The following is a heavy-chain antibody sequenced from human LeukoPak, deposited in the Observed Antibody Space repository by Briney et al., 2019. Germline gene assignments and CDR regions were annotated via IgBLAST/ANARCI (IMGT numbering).Heavy chain of an antibody. CDR2: INSDGSST. CDR3: ARDLTSEWELLN. CDR1: GFTFSSHW. D-gene: IGHD1-26*01. V-gene: IGHV3-74*01. J-gene: IGHJ4*02. Sequence: GGSLRLSCAASGFTFSSHWMHWVRQAPGKGLVWVSRINSDGSSTNYADSVRGRFTISRDNAENTLYLQMNSLRAEDTAVYYCARDLTSEWELLNWGQGALVTVSS.